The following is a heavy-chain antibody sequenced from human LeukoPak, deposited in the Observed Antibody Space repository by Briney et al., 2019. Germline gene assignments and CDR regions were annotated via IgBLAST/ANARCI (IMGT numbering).Heavy chain of an antibody. CDR3: AREVLYGDSVGFDY. D-gene: IGHD4-17*01. CDR2: INSDGSST. Sequence: GGSLRLSCAASGFIFSSYWIHWVRLPPGKGLVWVPRINSDGSSTIYADSVKGRFTISRDNAENTVYLQMNSLRAEDTAVYYCAREVLYGDSVGFDYWGQGTLVSVSA. J-gene: IGHJ4*02. CDR1: GFIFSSYW. V-gene: IGHV3-74*01.